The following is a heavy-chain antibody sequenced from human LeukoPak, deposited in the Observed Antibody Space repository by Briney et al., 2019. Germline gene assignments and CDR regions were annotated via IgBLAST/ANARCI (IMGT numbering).Heavy chain of an antibody. CDR3: ARDHNIVAPFDY. CDR1: GYTSTSYA. V-gene: IGHV1-3*01. D-gene: IGHD5-12*01. J-gene: IGHJ4*02. CDR2: INAGNGNT. Sequence: ASVKVSCKASGYTSTSYAMHWVRQAPGQRLEWMGWINAGNGNTKYSQKFQGRVTITRDTSVSTAYMELSSLRSEDTAVYYCARDHNIVAPFDYWGQGTLVTVSS.